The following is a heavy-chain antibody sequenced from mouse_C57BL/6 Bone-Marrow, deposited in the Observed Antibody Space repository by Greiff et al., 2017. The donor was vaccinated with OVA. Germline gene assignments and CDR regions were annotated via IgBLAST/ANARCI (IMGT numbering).Heavy chain of an antibody. CDR1: GFTFSSYG. V-gene: IGHV5-6*01. J-gene: IGHJ1*03. D-gene: IGHD1-1*01. CDR2: ISSGGSYT. CDR3: ARHDYYGSSYWYFDV. Sequence: EVKVVESGGDLVKPGGSLKLSCAASGFTFSSYGMSWVRQTPDKRLEWVATISSGGSYTYYPDSVKGRFTISSDNAKNTLYLQMSSLKSEDTAMYYCARHDYYGSSYWYFDVWGTGTTVTVSS.